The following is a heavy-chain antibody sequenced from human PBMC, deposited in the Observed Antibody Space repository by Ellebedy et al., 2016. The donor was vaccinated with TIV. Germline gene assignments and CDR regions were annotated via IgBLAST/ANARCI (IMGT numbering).Heavy chain of an antibody. CDR2: ISSSGSTI. J-gene: IGHJ4*02. CDR1: GFTFSSYE. D-gene: IGHD6-19*01. Sequence: GESLKISCAASGFTFSSYEMNCVRQAPGKGLEWVSYISSSGSTIYYAASVKGRFTISRDNAKNSLYLQMNSLRAEETAVYYCARVRREVAGTGGDYWGQGTLVIVSS. V-gene: IGHV3-48*03. CDR3: ARVRREVAGTGGDY.